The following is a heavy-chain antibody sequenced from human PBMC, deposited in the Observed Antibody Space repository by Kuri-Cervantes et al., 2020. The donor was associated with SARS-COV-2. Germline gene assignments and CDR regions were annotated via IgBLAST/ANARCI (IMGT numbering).Heavy chain of an antibody. Sequence: GGSLRLSCAASGFTFNSSPMHWVRQTPGKGLEWVALISYDGSNKYYADSVQGRFTISRDNSKNTLYLQMSSRRAEETAVFYCARGVGYTQPFDSWGQGTLVTVSS. V-gene: IGHV3-30-3*01. J-gene: IGHJ4*02. CDR3: ARGVGYTQPFDS. CDR2: ISYDGSNK. D-gene: IGHD2-8*02. CDR1: GFTFNSSP.